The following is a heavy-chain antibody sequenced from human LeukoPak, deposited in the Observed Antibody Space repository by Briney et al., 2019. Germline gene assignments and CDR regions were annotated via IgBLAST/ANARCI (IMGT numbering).Heavy chain of an antibody. J-gene: IGHJ3*02. V-gene: IGHV4-39*07. D-gene: IGHD5-24*01. CDR1: GFTFSNNSM. Sequence: LRLSCAASGFTFSNNSMNWVRQAPGKGLEWIGSIYYSGSTYYNPSLKSRVTISVDTSKNQFSLKLSSVTAADTAVYYCARWGVVEMGSAFDIWGQGTMVTVSS. CDR3: ARWGVVEMGSAFDI. CDR2: IYYSGST.